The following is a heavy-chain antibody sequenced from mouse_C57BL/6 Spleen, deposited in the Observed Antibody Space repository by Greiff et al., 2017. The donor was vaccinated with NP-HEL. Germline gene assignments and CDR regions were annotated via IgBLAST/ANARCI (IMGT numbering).Heavy chain of an antibody. V-gene: IGHV1-55*01. D-gene: IGHD1-1*01. J-gene: IGHJ2*01. CDR3: AILITAVVATRYFDY. CDR2: IYPGSGST. CDR1: GYTFTSYW. Sequence: QVQLQQPGAELVKPGASVKMSCKASGYTFTSYWITWVKQRPGQGLEWIGDIYPGSGSTTYNEKFKSKATLTVDPSSSTTYMQLSSLMSEDSAVYYCAILITAVVATRYFDYWGQGTTLTVSS.